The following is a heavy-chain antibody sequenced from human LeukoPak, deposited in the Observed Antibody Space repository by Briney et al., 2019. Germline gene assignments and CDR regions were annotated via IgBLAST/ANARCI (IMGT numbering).Heavy chain of an antibody. V-gene: IGHV3-7*01. J-gene: IGHJ5*02. CDR2: IKQDGSEK. CDR3: AREGSTVYCSSTSCYGDWFDP. D-gene: IGHD2-2*01. Sequence: GGSLRLSCAASGFTFSSYWMSWVRQAPGKGLEWVANIKQDGSEKYYVDSVKGRFTTSRDNAKNSLYLQMNSLRAEDTAVYYCAREGSTVYCSSTSCYGDWFDPWGQGTLVTVSS. CDR1: GFTFSSYW.